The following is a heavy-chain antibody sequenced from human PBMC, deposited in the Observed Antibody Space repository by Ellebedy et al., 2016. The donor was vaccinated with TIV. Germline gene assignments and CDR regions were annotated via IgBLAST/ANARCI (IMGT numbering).Heavy chain of an antibody. CDR3: ARAPWFDP. CDR1: GYTFTSYG. CDR2: INANDGST. V-gene: IGHV1-18*01. J-gene: IGHJ5*01. Sequence: ASVKVSCKASGYTFTSYGISGVRQAPGQGLEWMGVINANDGSTKYAQSFQGRVTMTRDTSTTTVYLELTTLRFDDTAVYYCARAPWFDPWGQGTLVTVSS.